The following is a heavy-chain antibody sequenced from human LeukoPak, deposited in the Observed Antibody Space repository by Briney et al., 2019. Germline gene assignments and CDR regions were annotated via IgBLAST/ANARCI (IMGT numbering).Heavy chain of an antibody. J-gene: IGHJ4*02. CDR1: GGSISSSRAS. D-gene: IGHD1-26*01. Sequence: PSETLSLTCTVSGGSISSSRASWGWIRQFPGKGLEWMGSILYSGSTYYIPSLKSRLTISADTSKNQFSLKLSSVTAADTAVYYCARDTGNFDVDYWGQGTLVTVSS. V-gene: IGHV4-39*01. CDR3: ARDTGNFDVDY. CDR2: ILYSGST.